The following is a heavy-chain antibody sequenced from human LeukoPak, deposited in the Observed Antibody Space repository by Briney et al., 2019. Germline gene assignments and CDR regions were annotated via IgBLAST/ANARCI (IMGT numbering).Heavy chain of an antibody. CDR2: IYHSGST. D-gene: IGHD3-10*01. V-gene: IGHV4-38-2*01. CDR3: AGWFGELLSLFAY. J-gene: IGHJ4*02. CDR1: GYSISRGYY. Sequence: WETLSLTCAVSGYSISRGYYWGGIRQPPGKGLEWIGSIYHSGSTYYNPSLKSRVTISVDTSKNQFSLKVRSVTAADTAVYYCAGWFGELLSLFAYWGQGTLVTVSS.